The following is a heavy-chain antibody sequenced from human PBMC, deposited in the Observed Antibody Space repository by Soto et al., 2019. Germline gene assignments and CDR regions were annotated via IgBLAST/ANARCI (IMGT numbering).Heavy chain of an antibody. J-gene: IGHJ6*02. Sequence: GGSLRLSCAASGFTFSHYAMNWVRQAPGKGLEWVSGISGSGDSTYYADSVKGRFTISRDNSKNTLYLQMNSLRAEDTAVYFCARDSAVSTEYNWSDAYYYYYEMDVWGQGTTVTVSS. V-gene: IGHV3-23*01. D-gene: IGHD1-1*01. CDR1: GFTFSHYA. CDR2: ISGSGDST. CDR3: ARDSAVSTEYNWSDAYYYYYEMDV.